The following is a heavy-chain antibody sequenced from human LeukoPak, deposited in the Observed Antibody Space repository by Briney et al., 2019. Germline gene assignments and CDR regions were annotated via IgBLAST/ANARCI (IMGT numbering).Heavy chain of an antibody. CDR2: IYYSGST. V-gene: IGHV4-39*07. D-gene: IGHD6-19*01. CDR3: ARESEELVAGTELYYYYSMDV. J-gene: IGHJ6*03. Sequence: SETLSLTCTVSGGSISSSSYYWGWIRQPPGKGLEWIGSIYYSGSTYYNPSLKSRVTISVDTSKNQFSLKLSSVTAADTAVYYCARESEELVAGTELYYYYSMDVWGKGTTVTVSS. CDR1: GGSISSSSYY.